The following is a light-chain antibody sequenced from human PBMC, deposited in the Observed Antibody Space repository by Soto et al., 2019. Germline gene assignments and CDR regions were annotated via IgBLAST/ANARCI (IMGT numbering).Light chain of an antibody. J-gene: IGKJ1*01. CDR1: QSISRW. CDR3: QHYNAYSWT. CDR2: KTS. V-gene: IGKV1-5*03. Sequence: DIHMTQSPSTLSASVGDRVTITCRASQSISRWLDWYQQKPGKAPNLLIYKTSNLESGVPSRFSGSGSGTEFTLTISSLQPDDFATYYCQHYNAYSWTFGQGTKVEIK.